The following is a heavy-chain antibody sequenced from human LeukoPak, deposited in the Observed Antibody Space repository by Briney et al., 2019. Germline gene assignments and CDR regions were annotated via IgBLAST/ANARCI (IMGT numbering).Heavy chain of an antibody. D-gene: IGHD4-17*01. CDR3: MSPMTTVPSRDY. J-gene: IGHJ4*02. V-gene: IGHV3-73*01. CDR1: GFTISGSA. CDR2: IRNKANSYAT. Sequence: GGSLKLSCAASGFTISGSAMHWVRQASGKGLEWVGRIRNKANSYATEYATSVKGRFTISRDDSKNTAYLQMNSLKTEDTAVYYCMSPMTTVPSRDYWGQGTLVTVSS.